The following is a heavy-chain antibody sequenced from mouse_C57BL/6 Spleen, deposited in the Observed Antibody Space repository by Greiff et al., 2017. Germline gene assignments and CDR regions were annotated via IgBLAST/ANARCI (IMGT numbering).Heavy chain of an antibody. CDR3: ARRTVVPFAY. CDR1: GYTFTSYW. D-gene: IGHD1-1*01. V-gene: IGHV1-61*01. J-gene: IGHJ3*01. CDR2: IYPSDSET. Sequence: QVQLQQPGAELVRPGSSVKLSCKASGYTFTSYWMDWVKQRPGQGLDWIGNIYPSDSETHYTQKFKDKATLTVDKSSSTAYMQLSSLTSEDSAVYYCARRTVVPFAYWGQGTLVTVSA.